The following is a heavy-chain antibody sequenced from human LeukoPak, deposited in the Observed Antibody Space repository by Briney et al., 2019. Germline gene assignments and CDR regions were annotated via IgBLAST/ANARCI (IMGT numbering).Heavy chain of an antibody. Sequence: GGSLRLSCAASGFTFSSYAMSWVRQAPGKGLEWVSAISGSGGSTYYADSVKGRFTISSDNSKNTLYLQMDSLRAEDTAVYYCARVSHSGSLDMHFDIWGQGTMVTVSS. V-gene: IGHV3-23*01. D-gene: IGHD1-26*01. J-gene: IGHJ3*02. CDR1: GFTFSSYA. CDR2: ISGSGGST. CDR3: ARVSHSGSLDMHFDI.